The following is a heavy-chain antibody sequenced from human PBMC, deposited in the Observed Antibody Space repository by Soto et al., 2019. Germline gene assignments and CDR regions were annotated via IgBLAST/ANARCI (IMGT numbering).Heavy chain of an antibody. CDR1: GVTISGYY. CDR3: ARGRGYGLPGAFDV. CDR2: ISFSGST. D-gene: IGHD5-18*01. Sequence: QVPLQESGPGLVKPSETLSLACTVSGVTISGYYGSWIRQSPGRGLEWIGYISFSGSTNHNPSLKGRVTISLDTSKNQFPLKLSSVTAADTTMYYCARGRGYGLPGAFDVWGPGATVTVSS. J-gene: IGHJ3*01. V-gene: IGHV4-59*01.